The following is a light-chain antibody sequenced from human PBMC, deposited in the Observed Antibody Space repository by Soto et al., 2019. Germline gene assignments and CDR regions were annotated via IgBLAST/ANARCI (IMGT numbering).Light chain of an antibody. CDR3: QQSCSTPPYT. CDR2: AAS. J-gene: IGKJ2*01. V-gene: IGKV1-39*01. CDR1: QSISSY. Sequence: DIQMTQSPSSLSASVGDRVTITCRASQSISSYLNWYQQKPGKAPKLLIYAASSLQSGVPSRFSGSGSGTDFTIPISSLQPEDYATYYCQQSCSTPPYTCGEGTKLEIK.